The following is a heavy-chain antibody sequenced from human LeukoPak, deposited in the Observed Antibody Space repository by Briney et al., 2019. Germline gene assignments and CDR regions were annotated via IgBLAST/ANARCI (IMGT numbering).Heavy chain of an antibody. CDR1: GYTFTSYA. CDR2: INAGNGNT. D-gene: IGHD6-19*01. CDR3: ARVPYSSGWSYLHWFDP. Sequence: ASVKVSCKASGYTFTSYAMHWVRQAPGQRLEWMGWINAGNGNTKYSQEFQGRVTITRDTSASTAYMELSSLRSEDMAVYYCARVPYSSGWSYLHWFDPWGQGTLVTVSS. J-gene: IGHJ5*02. V-gene: IGHV1-3*03.